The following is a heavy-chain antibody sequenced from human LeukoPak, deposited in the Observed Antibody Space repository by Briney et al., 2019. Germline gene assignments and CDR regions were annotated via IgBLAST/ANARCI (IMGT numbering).Heavy chain of an antibody. CDR1: GGSISNGTHF. J-gene: IGHJ3*01. Sequence: SETLSLTCAVSGGSISNGTHFWSWIRQPAGKGLEWIGHVYTSGSTNYNPSLKSRVTISLDTSKNHFSLKLTSVTAADTAVYYCARVDTYYSDAFDVWGQGTLVTVSS. CDR2: VYTSGST. D-gene: IGHD3-22*01. V-gene: IGHV4-61*09. CDR3: ARVDTYYSDAFDV.